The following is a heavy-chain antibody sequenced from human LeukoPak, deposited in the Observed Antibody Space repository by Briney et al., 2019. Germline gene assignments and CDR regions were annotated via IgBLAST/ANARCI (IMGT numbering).Heavy chain of an antibody. CDR1: GFTLTDYW. CDR3: ARDLLSGNSVIDS. J-gene: IGHJ4*02. Sequence: GGSLRLSCAASGFTLTDYWMHWVRQAPGKGLVWVSRINTDGSRTDYADSVKGRITISRDNAKNTLFLQMNSLTTEDTGVYYCARDLLSGNSVIDSWGQGTLVTVSS. CDR2: INTDGSRT. D-gene: IGHD4-23*01. V-gene: IGHV3-74*01.